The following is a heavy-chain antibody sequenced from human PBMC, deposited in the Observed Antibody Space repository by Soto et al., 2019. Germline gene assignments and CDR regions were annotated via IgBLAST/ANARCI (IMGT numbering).Heavy chain of an antibody. CDR3: ATPLAPDYGAYHASKN. V-gene: IGHV3-74*01. D-gene: IGHD4-17*01. J-gene: IGHJ4*02. CDR1: GFTFSSYW. CDR2: INSDGSST. Sequence: GGSRRLSCAASGFTFSSYWMHWVRQAPGKGLVWVSRINSDGSSTSYADSVKGRFTISRDNAKNTLYLQMNSLRAEDTAVYYCATPLAPDYGAYHASKNWGQGTLVTVSS.